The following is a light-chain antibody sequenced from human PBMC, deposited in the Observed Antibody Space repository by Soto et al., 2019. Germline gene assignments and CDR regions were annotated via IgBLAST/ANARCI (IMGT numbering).Light chain of an antibody. CDR1: SFNIGTNY. J-gene: IGLJ3*02. CDR3: ATWQSSLTGGWV. CDR2: DND. Sequence: QSVLTQPPSVSAAPGQKVTISCSGSSFNIGTNYVSWYQHLPGTAPKLLIYDNDKRPSGIPDRFSGSKSGTSATLGITGLQTEDEADYYCATWQSSLTGGWVFGGGTKLTVL. V-gene: IGLV1-51*01.